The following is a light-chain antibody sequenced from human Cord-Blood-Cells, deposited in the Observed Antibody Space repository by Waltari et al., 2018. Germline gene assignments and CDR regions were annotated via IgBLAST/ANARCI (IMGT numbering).Light chain of an antibody. Sequence: QSALTQPASVSGSPGQSIPISCTGTSSDVGRYNLVSWYQQHPGKAPKLMIYEGSKRPSGVSNRFSGPKSGNTASLTISGLQAEDEADYYCCSYAGSSTWVFGGGTKLTVL. J-gene: IGLJ3*02. CDR3: CSYAGSSTWV. V-gene: IGLV2-23*01. CDR1: SSDVGRYNL. CDR2: EGS.